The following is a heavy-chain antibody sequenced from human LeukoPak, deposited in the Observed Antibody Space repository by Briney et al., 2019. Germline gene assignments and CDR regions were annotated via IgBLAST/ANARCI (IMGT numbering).Heavy chain of an antibody. CDR2: INPNSGGT. CDR3: ARAGYSSSWYSGWFDP. Sequence: ASVKVSCKASGYTFTGYYMHWVRQAPGQGLEWMGWINPNSGGTNYAQKFQGWVTMTRDTSISTAHMELSRLRSDDTAVYYCARAGYSSSWYSGWFDPWGQGTLVTVSS. D-gene: IGHD6-13*01. CDR1: GYTFTGYY. J-gene: IGHJ5*02. V-gene: IGHV1-2*04.